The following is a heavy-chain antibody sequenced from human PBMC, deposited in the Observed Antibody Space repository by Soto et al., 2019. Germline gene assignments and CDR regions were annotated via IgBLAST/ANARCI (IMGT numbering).Heavy chain of an antibody. CDR2: IYYSGRT. Sequence: ASETLSPTCTVSGGSISSSNYYWGWIRQRPGKGLEWIGSIYYSGRTYYNPSLKSRVTIAVDTYKNHFSLKLSSVTAADTAVFYCARHITIFGVVINYYYYYGMDVWGQGTTVTVSS. D-gene: IGHD3-3*01. J-gene: IGHJ6*02. CDR3: ARHITIFGVVINYYYYYGMDV. CDR1: GGSISSSNYY. V-gene: IGHV4-39*01.